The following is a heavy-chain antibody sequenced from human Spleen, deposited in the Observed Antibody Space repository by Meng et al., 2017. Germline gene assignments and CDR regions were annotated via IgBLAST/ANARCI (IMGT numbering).Heavy chain of an antibody. CDR2: INHTGST. J-gene: IGHJ4*02. CDR1: GGCFEGCN. Sequence: LQQARCDLLKTSETLSRTCTVYGGCFEGCNWSWTRQPPSKGLKWIGEINHTGSTNYNPSLKSRVTISVDTSKNQFSLKLSSVTAADTAVYYCARRDYYDSSGYYYVYYFDYWGQGTLVTVSS. D-gene: IGHD3-22*01. CDR3: ARRDYYDSSGYYYVYYFDY. V-gene: IGHV4-34*01.